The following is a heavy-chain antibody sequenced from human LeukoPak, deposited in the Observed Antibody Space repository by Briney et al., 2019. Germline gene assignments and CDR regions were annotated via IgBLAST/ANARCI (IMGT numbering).Heavy chain of an antibody. J-gene: IGHJ3*02. CDR2: IYYSGST. Sequence: SETLSLTCTVSGGSISPYYWSWIRQPPGKGLEWIGYIYYSGSTNYNPSLKSRVTISVDTSKNQFSLKLSSVTAADTAVYYCARELDGSTAFDIWGQGTMVTVSS. CDR3: ARELDGSTAFDI. D-gene: IGHD5-24*01. V-gene: IGHV4-59*01. CDR1: GGSISPYY.